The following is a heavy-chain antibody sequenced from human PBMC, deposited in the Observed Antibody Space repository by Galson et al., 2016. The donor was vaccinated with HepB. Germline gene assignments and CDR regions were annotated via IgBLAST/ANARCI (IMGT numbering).Heavy chain of an antibody. J-gene: IGHJ4*02. CDR2: IMPLFGVA. V-gene: IGHV1-69*10. CDR3: AREPLIVLVVGSYYFDS. CDR1: GGTFSNYA. D-gene: IGHD2-8*02. Sequence: SVKVSCKAAGGTFSNYAISWVRQGPGQGLEWMGGIMPLFGVANSAQTFQDRVTIPADSTSTVYMELSSLTSADTAVYYCAREPLIVLVVGSYYFDSWGQGTRVTVSS.